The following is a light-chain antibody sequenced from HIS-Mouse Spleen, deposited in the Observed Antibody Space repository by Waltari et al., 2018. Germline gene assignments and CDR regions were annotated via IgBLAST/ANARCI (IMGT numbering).Light chain of an antibody. J-gene: IGKJ5*01. Sequence: EIVMTQSPATLSVSPGERATLSCRASQSVSSNLAWYQQKPGQAPRLLIYGASTRATVIPARFSGSGSGTEFTLTISSMQSEDFAVYYCQQYNNWPLLITFGQGTRLEIK. V-gene: IGKV3-15*01. CDR3: QQYNNWPLLIT. CDR2: GAS. CDR1: QSVSSN.